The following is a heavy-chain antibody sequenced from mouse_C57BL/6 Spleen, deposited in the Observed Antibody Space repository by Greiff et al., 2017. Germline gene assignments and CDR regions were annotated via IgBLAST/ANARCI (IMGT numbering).Heavy chain of an antibody. J-gene: IGHJ4*01. CDR3: AIAWLLPTAMDY. CDR1: GYTFTSYW. V-gene: IGHV1-74*01. Sequence: QVQLQQPGAELVKPGASVKVSCKASGYTFTSYWMHWVKQRPGQGLEWIGRIHPSDSDTNYNQKFKGKATLTADKSSSTAYMHDSSLTSEDSAVYYCAIAWLLPTAMDYWGQGTSVTVSS. CDR2: IHPSDSDT. D-gene: IGHD2-3*01.